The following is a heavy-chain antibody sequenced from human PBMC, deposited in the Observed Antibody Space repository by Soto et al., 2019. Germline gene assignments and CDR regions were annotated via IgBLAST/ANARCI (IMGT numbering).Heavy chain of an antibody. V-gene: IGHV4-30-2*01. CDR3: AREADGDLGLDY. CDR1: GGSITSADHS. J-gene: IGHJ4*02. D-gene: IGHD3-10*01. CDR2: IYRSGSA. Sequence: SETLSLTCAVSGGSITSADHSWTWIRQPPGKGLEWIGYIYRSGSAYSNPSLKSRVTISVDRSKNQFSLTLSSVTAADTAVYYCAREADGDLGLDYWGQGAQVTVSS.